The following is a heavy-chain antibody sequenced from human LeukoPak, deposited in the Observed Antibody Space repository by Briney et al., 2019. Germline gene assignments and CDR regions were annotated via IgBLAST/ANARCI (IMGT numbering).Heavy chain of an antibody. Sequence: ASVKVSCKVSGYTLTELSMHWVRQAPGKGLEWVGGFDPEDGETIYAQKFQGRVTMTEDTSTDTAYMELSSLRSEDTAVYYCATWGDIVVVPAASHAAFDIWGQGTMVTVSS. CDR1: GYTLTELS. V-gene: IGHV1-24*01. CDR2: FDPEDGET. CDR3: ATWGDIVVVPAASHAAFDI. J-gene: IGHJ3*02. D-gene: IGHD2-2*01.